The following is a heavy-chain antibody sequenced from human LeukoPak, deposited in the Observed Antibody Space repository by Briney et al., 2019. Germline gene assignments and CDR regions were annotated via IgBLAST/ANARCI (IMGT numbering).Heavy chain of an antibody. V-gene: IGHV4-59*01. CDR1: GGSISSYY. CDR2: IYYSGST. Sequence: SETLSLTCTVSGGSISSYYWSWIRQPPGKGLEWIGYIYYSGSTNYNPSLKSRVTISVDTSKNQFSLKLSSVTAADTAVYYCAREFPNRDTAMAYYFDYWGQGTLVTVSS. CDR3: AREFPNRDTAMAYYFDY. D-gene: IGHD5-18*01. J-gene: IGHJ4*02.